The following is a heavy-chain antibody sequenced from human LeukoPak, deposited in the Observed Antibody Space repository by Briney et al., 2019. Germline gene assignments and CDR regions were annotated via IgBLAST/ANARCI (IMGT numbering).Heavy chain of an antibody. D-gene: IGHD3-22*01. Sequence: GGSLRLSCAASGFTFSSYWMSWVRQAPGKGLEWVAVISYDGSNKYYADSVKGRFTISRDNSKNTLYLQMNSLRAEDTAVYYCARDFSSYYANSAYYCDTWFDYWGQGTLVTVSS. CDR2: ISYDGSNK. V-gene: IGHV3-30*03. CDR3: ARDFSSYYANSAYYCDTWFDY. J-gene: IGHJ4*02. CDR1: GFTFSSYW.